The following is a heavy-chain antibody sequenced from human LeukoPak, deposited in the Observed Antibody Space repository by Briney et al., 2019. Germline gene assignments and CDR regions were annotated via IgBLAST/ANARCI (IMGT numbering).Heavy chain of an antibody. CDR1: GGTFSSYA. Sequence: ASVKVSCKASGGTFSSYAISWVRQAPGQGLEWMGRIISILGIANYAQKFQGRVTITAGKSTSTAYMELSSLRSEDTAVYYCHRQTTTQYYYYGMDVWGQGTTVTVSS. CDR2: IISILGIA. CDR3: HRQTTTQYYYYGMDV. D-gene: IGHD1-1*01. J-gene: IGHJ6*02. V-gene: IGHV1-69*04.